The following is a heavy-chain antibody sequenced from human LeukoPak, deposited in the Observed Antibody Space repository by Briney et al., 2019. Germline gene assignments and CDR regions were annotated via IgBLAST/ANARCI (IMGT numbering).Heavy chain of an antibody. CDR3: ARGNYGDYLNYFDY. CDR2: IYYSGST. CDR1: GGSISSYY. Sequence: SETLSLTCTVSGGSISSYYWSWIRQPPGKGLEWIGYIYYSGSTNYNPSLKSRVTISVDTSKNQFSLKLSSVTAADTAVYYCARGNYGDYLNYFDYWGQGTLVTVSS. D-gene: IGHD4-17*01. J-gene: IGHJ4*02. V-gene: IGHV4-59*08.